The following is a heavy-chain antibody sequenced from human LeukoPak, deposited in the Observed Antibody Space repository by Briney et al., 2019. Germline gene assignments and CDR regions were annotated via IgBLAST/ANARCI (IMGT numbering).Heavy chain of an antibody. CDR3: ARDHRYAFDN. V-gene: IGHV3-30*07. J-gene: IGHJ4*01. CDR2: ISYDGSNK. Sequence: PGRSLRLSCAASGFTFSSYAMHWVRQAPGKGLEWVAVISYDGSNKYYADSVKGRFTISRDNSKNTLYLQINSLRVEDTAVYYCARDHRYAFDNWGHGTLVTVSS. CDR1: GFTFSSYA. D-gene: IGHD5-12*01.